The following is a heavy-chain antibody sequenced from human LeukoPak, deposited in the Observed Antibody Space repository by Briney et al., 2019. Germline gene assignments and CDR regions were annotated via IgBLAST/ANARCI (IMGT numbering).Heavy chain of an antibody. V-gene: IGHV3-48*02. CDR3: ARVVCSGGSCYLDY. CDR2: ISSSSSTI. J-gene: IGHJ4*02. CDR1: GFTFSSYS. D-gene: IGHD2-15*01. Sequence: GGSLRLSCAASGFTFSSYSMNWVRQAPGKGLEWVSYISSSSSTIYYADSVKGRFTISRDNAKNSLYLQMNSLRDEGTAVYYCARVVCSGGSCYLDYWGQGTLVTVSS.